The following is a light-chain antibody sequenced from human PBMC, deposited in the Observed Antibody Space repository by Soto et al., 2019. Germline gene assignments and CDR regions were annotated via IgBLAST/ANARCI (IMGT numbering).Light chain of an antibody. V-gene: IGKV1-16*02. CDR1: QGISNY. J-gene: IGKJ5*01. CDR3: QHYNTYPIP. CDR2: AAS. Sequence: DIPMTQSPSSLSASVGDRVTITCRASQGISNYVAWFQQKPGKAPKSLIYAASSLRSGVPSKFTGSGSGTDFTLTISNLQPEDSATYYCQHYNTYPIPFGQGTRLEI.